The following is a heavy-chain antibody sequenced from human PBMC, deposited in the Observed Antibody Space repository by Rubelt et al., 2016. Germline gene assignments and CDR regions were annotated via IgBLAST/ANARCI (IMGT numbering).Heavy chain of an antibody. Sequence: QITLKESGPTLVKPTQTLTLTCTFSGFSLSTSGVGVGWIRQPPGKALEWIALIYWYDDKRYSPSLKSRLTITKDTSKNQVVRTMTNMDPVDTATYYCAHSYGSGSPYNWFDPWGQGTLVTVSS. J-gene: IGHJ5*02. D-gene: IGHD3-10*01. V-gene: IGHV2-5*01. CDR1: GFSLSTSGVG. CDR3: AHSYGSGSPYNWFDP. CDR2: IYWYDDK.